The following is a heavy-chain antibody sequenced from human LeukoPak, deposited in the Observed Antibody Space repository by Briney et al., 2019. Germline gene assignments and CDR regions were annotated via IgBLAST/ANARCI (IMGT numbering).Heavy chain of an antibody. V-gene: IGHV3-23*01. Sequence: PGGSLRLSCAASGFTFSSYAMSWVRQAPGKGLEWVSAISGSGGSTYYADSVKGRFTISRDNSKNTLYLQMNSLRAEDTAVYYCAKDMYVRYSWNYADYWGQGTLVTVSS. CDR1: GFTFSSYA. J-gene: IGHJ4*02. CDR3: AKDMYVRYSWNYADY. D-gene: IGHD1-20*01. CDR2: ISGSGGST.